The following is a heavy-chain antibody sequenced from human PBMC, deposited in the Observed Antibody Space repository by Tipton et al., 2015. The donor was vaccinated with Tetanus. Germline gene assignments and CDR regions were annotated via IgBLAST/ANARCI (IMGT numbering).Heavy chain of an antibody. Sequence: QSGAEVKKPGASVKVSCKASGYTFTGYYMHWVRQAPGQGLEWMGRINPNSGGTNYAQKFQGRVTMTRDTSISTAYMELSRLRSYDTAVYYCARERSYYCCGMDVWGQGATVAVSS. CDR2: INPNSGGT. CDR1: GYTFTGYY. J-gene: IGHJ6*02. V-gene: IGHV1-2*06. CDR3: ARERSYYCCGMDV.